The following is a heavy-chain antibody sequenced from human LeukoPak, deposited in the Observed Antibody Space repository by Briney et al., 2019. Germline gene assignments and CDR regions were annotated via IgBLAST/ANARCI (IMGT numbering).Heavy chain of an antibody. Sequence: GGSLRLFCAASGFTFSSSAMSWVRQAPGKGLEWVSAISNNGGYTYYADSVQGRFTISRDNSKSTLCLQMNSLRAEDTAVYYCAKQLGYCSDGSCYFPYWGQGTLVTVSS. D-gene: IGHD2-15*01. V-gene: IGHV3-23*01. CDR3: AKQLGYCSDGSCYFPY. CDR1: GFTFSSSA. J-gene: IGHJ4*02. CDR2: ISNNGGYT.